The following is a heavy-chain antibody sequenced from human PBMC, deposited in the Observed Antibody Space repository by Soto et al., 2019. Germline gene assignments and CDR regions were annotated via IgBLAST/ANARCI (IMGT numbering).Heavy chain of an antibody. V-gene: IGHV4-39*01. CDR1: GGSISSSSYY. Sequence: SETLSLTCTVSGGSISSSSYYWGWIRQPPGKGLEWIGSIYYSGSTYYNPSLKSRVTISVDTSKNQFSLKLSSVTAADTAVYYCARRPVGRIAARHNWFDPWGQGTLVTVS. CDR3: ARRPVGRIAARHNWFDP. CDR2: IYYSGST. J-gene: IGHJ5*02. D-gene: IGHD6-6*01.